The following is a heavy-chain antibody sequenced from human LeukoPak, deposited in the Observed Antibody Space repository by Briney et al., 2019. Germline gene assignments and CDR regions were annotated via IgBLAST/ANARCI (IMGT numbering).Heavy chain of an antibody. D-gene: IGHD6-13*01. J-gene: IGHJ4*02. CDR1: GYTFTGYH. Sequence: GASVKVSCKASGYTFTGYHMHWVRQAPGQGLEWMGWINPNSGGTNYAQKFQGRVTMTRDTSISTAYMELSRLRSDDTAVYYCAREGSIKQQLAFDYWGQGTLVTVSS. CDR2: INPNSGGT. CDR3: AREGSIKQQLAFDY. V-gene: IGHV1-2*02.